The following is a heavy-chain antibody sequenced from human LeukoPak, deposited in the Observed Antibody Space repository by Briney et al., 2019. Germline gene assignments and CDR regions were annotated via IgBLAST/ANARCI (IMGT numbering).Heavy chain of an antibody. CDR2: IYHSGST. CDR1: GYSISSGYY. V-gene: IGHV4-38-2*02. D-gene: IGHD5-12*01. CDR3: ARDYQWLRLGAFDI. J-gene: IGHJ3*02. Sequence: SETLSLTCTVSGYSISSGYYWGWIRQPPGKGLEWIGSIYHSGSTYYNPSLKSRVTISVDTSKNQFSLKLSSVTAADTAVYYCARDYQWLRLGAFDIWGQGTMVTVSS.